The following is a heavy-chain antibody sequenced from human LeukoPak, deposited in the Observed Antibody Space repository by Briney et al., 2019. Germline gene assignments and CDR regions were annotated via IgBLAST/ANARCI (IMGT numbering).Heavy chain of an antibody. Sequence: GGSLRLSCAASGFTFSDYYMSWIRQAPGKGLEWVSYISSSGSTIYYADSVKGRFTISRDSAKNSLYLQMNSLRAEDTAVYYRARYGDYARPADYWGQGTLVTVSS. J-gene: IGHJ4*02. CDR3: ARYGDYARPADY. CDR1: GFTFSDYY. CDR2: ISSSGSTI. V-gene: IGHV3-11*01. D-gene: IGHD4-17*01.